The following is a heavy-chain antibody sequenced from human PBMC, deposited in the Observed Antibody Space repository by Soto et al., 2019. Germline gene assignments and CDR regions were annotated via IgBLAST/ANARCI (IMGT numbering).Heavy chain of an antibody. CDR3: ARGVRSITIFGVVMKEHNWFDP. D-gene: IGHD3-3*01. J-gene: IGHJ5*02. V-gene: IGHV4-31*03. Sequence: SETLSLTCTVSGGSISSGGYYWSWIRQHPGKGLEWIGYIYYSGSTYYNPSLKSRVTISVDTSKNQFSLKLSSVTAADTAVYYCARGVRSITIFGVVMKEHNWFDPWGQGTLVTVSS. CDR1: GGSISSGGYY. CDR2: IYYSGST.